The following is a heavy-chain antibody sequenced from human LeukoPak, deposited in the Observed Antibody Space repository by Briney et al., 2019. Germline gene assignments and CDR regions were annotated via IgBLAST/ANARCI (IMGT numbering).Heavy chain of an antibody. Sequence: SETLSLTCTVSGGSISSSSYYWGWIRQPPGKGLEWIGEINHSGSTNYNPSLKSRVTISVDTSKNQFSLKLSSVTAADTAVYYCARVGYSVAGTLGDYWGQGTLVTVSS. J-gene: IGHJ4*02. CDR3: ARVGYSVAGTLGDY. D-gene: IGHD6-19*01. CDR1: GGSISSSSYY. V-gene: IGHV4-39*07. CDR2: INHSGST.